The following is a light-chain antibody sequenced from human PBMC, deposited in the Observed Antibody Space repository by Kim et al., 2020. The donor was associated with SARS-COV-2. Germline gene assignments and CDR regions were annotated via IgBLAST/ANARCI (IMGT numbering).Light chain of an antibody. V-gene: IGKV1-5*01. CDR2: DAS. CDR3: QQFNSYPYT. Sequence: SASVGDRVTITCRASHSISTWLAWYQQKPGKAPKVLIYDASSLESGVPSRFSGRGSGTEFTLTISSLQPGDIATYYCQQFNSYPYTFGQGTKLEI. CDR1: HSISTW. J-gene: IGKJ2*01.